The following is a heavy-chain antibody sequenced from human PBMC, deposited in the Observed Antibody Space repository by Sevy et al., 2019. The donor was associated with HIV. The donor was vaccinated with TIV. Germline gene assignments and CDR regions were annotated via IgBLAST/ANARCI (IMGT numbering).Heavy chain of an antibody. Sequence: GGSLRLSCAVSGFSFDSYGMTWVRQAPGKGLEWVSGISGSGTRTYYADSVKGRFSISRDNSKNRLYLQMNSLRSEDXXXXXXAKGGGGHYDPDEIGYYFYYYNMDVWGKGTTVTVSS. D-gene: IGHD3-22*01. CDR3: AKGGGGHYDPDEIGYYFYYYNMDV. CDR2: ISGSGTRT. CDR1: GFSFDSYG. V-gene: IGHV3-23*01. J-gene: IGHJ6*03.